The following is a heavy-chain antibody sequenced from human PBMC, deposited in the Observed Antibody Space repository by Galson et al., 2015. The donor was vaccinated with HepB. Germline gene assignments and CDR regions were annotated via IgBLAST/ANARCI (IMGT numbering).Heavy chain of an antibody. CDR3: AKSSGFNAYYYDMDV. V-gene: IGHV3-23*01. CDR1: GLTLSSYA. CDR2: ISGSGTSV. J-gene: IGHJ6*02. D-gene: IGHD3-9*01. Sequence: SCAASGLTLSSYAMNWVRQAPGKGLEWVSAISGSGTSVYYVDAVKGRFTISRDNSKNTLYLQMNSLRAEDTAIYYCAKSSGFNAYYYDMDVWGQGTTVTVSS.